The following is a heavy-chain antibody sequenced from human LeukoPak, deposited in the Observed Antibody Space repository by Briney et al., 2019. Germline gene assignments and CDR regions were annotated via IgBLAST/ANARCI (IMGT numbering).Heavy chain of an antibody. CDR1: GFTFSDYY. D-gene: IGHD2-2*02. CDR2: ISSSGSTI. J-gene: IGHJ6*03. CDR3: ARDPRTRYCSSTTCYNYYYYYMDV. V-gene: IGHV3-11*04. Sequence: GGSLRLSCAASGFTFSDYYMSWIRQAPGKGLEWVSYISSSGSTIYYADSVKGRFTISRDNSKNTLYLQMNSLRAEGTAVYYCARDPRTRYCSSTTCYNYYYYYMDVWGKGTTVTVSS.